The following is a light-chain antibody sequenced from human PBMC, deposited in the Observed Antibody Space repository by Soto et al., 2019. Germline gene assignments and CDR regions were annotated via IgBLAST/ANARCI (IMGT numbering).Light chain of an antibody. CDR1: NSNVGSNT. Sequence: QSVLTQPPSASGTPGQRVTSSCSGSNSNVGSNTVDWYQELPGTAPKLLIYHNNQRPSGVPDRLSGSKSGTSASLAISGLQSEDEADYYCAAWDDGLHAVVFGGGTKLAVL. J-gene: IGLJ2*01. V-gene: IGLV1-44*01. CDR2: HNN. CDR3: AAWDDGLHAVV.